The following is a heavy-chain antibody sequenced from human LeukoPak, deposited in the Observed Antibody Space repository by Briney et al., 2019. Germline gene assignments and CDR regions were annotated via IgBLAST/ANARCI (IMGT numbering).Heavy chain of an antibody. V-gene: IGHV4-34*01. CDR2: INHSGST. D-gene: IGHD3-22*01. Sequence: SETLSLTCAVYGGSFSGYYWSWIRQPPGKGLEWIGEINHSGSTNYNPSLKSRVTISVDTSKNQFSLKLSSVTAADTAVYYCASSYYYDSSGLIEYFDYWGQGTLVTVSS. J-gene: IGHJ4*02. CDR1: GGSFSGYY. CDR3: ASSYYYDSSGLIEYFDY.